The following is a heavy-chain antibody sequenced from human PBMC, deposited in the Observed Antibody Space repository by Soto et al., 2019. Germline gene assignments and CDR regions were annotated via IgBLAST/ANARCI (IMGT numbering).Heavy chain of an antibody. Sequence: EVQLVESGGGLVQPGGCLRLSCAASGFTFSIYSMNWVRQAPGKGLEWVSYISSSGSTIYYADSLKGRFTISRENAKNSLYLQMNSLRAEDTAVYYCARGYYGDYVSDYWGQGTLVTVSS. CDR1: GFTFSIYS. D-gene: IGHD4-17*01. CDR2: ISSSGSTI. CDR3: ARGYYGDYVSDY. V-gene: IGHV3-48*01. J-gene: IGHJ4*02.